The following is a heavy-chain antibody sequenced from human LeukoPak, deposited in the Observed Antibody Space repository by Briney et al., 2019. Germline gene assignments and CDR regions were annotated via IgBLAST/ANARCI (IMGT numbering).Heavy chain of an antibody. CDR3: ARGTDYYGSSGYYPLFDY. Sequence: ASVKVSCKASGYTFTNYYMHWVRQAPGQGLEWMGIINPSGGSTNYAQEFQGRVTMTRDTSTSTVYMELSSLRSEDTAVYYCARGTDYYGSSGYYPLFDYWGQGTLVTVSS. D-gene: IGHD3-22*01. CDR1: GYTFTNYY. CDR2: INPSGGST. J-gene: IGHJ4*02. V-gene: IGHV1-46*01.